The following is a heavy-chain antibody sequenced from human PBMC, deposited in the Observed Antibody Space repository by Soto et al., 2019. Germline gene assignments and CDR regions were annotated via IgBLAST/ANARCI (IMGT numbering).Heavy chain of an antibody. Sequence: GGSLRLSCAASGFTFSSYAMSWVRQAPGKGLEWVSAISGSGGSTYYADSVKGRFTISRDNSKNTLYLQMNSLRAEDTAVYYCAKGCSTSCYARGVFGHWGQGTLVTVSS. J-gene: IGHJ4*02. CDR3: AKGCSTSCYARGVFGH. D-gene: IGHD2-2*01. V-gene: IGHV3-23*01. CDR1: GFTFSSYA. CDR2: ISGSGGST.